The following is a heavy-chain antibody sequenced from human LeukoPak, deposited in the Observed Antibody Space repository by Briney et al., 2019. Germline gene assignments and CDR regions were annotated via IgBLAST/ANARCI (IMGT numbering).Heavy chain of an antibody. V-gene: IGHV1-46*01. Sequence: ASVKVSCKASGYTFTSYYMHWVRQAPGQGLEWMGIINPSGGSTSYAQKFQGRVTMTRDTSTSTVYMELSSLRSEDTAVYYCAGDREMATIRSRGYYYYYMDVWGKGTTVTVSS. CDR2: INPSGGST. J-gene: IGHJ6*03. D-gene: IGHD5-24*01. CDR1: GYTFTSYY. CDR3: AGDREMATIRSRGYYYYYMDV.